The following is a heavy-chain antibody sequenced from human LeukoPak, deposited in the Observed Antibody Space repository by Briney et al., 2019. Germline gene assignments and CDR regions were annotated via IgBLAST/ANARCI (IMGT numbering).Heavy chain of an antibody. CDR3: ARGTGYSGYELDY. V-gene: IGHV4-4*02. CDR1: GGSISSNKW. Sequence: PSGTLSLTCTVSGGSISSNKWWGWVRQPPGKGLEWIGEISHSGSTNYNPSLKSRVTISVDKSKNQFSLKLSSVTAADTAVYYCARGTGYSGYELDYWGQGTLVTVSS. J-gene: IGHJ4*02. CDR2: ISHSGST. D-gene: IGHD5-12*01.